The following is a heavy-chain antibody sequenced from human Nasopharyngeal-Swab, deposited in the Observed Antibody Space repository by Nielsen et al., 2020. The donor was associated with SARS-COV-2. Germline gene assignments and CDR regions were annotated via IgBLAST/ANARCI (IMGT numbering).Heavy chain of an antibody. D-gene: IGHD3-9*01. J-gene: IGHJ5*02. Sequence: GGSLRLSCAASGFTFSSYAMSWVRQAPGKGLEWVSAISGSGGSTYYADSVRGRFTISRDNSKNTLYLQMNSLRAEDTAVYYCAKDPTVLTGYSHNWFDPRGQGTLVTVSS. CDR2: ISGSGGST. V-gene: IGHV3-23*01. CDR1: GFTFSSYA. CDR3: AKDPTVLTGYSHNWFDP.